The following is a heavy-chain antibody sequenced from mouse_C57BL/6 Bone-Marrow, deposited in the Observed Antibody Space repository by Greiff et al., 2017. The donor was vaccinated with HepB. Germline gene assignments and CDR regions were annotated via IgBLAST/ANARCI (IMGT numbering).Heavy chain of an antibody. Sequence: QVQLQQSGAELARPGASVKLSCKASGYTFTSYGMSWVKQSTGQGLEWIGEIYPRSGNTYYNEKFKGKATLTADKSSSTAYMELRSLTSEDSAVYFCARSLYYYGSSSGYFDYWGQGTTLTVSS. J-gene: IGHJ2*01. V-gene: IGHV1-81*01. CDR2: IYPRSGNT. CDR3: ARSLYYYGSSSGYFDY. CDR1: GYTFTSYG. D-gene: IGHD1-1*01.